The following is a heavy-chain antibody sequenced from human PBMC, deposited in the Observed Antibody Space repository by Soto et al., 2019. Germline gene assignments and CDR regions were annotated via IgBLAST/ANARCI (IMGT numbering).Heavy chain of an antibody. J-gene: IGHJ6*03. CDR1: GFTFSGSA. CDR3: TSSYCSSTSCYETYYYYYMDV. D-gene: IGHD2-2*01. CDR2: IRSKANSYAT. V-gene: IGHV3-73*01. Sequence: GGSLRLSCAASGFTFSGSAMHWVRQASGKGLEWVGRIRSKANSYATAYAASVKGRFTISRDDSKNTAYLQMNSLKTEDTAVYYCTSSYCSSTSCYETYYYYYMDVWGKGTTVTVSS.